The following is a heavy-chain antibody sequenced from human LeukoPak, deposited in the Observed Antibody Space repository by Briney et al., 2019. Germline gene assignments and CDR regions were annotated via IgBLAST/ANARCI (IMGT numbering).Heavy chain of an antibody. CDR3: AKGGSSFDY. J-gene: IGHJ4*02. CDR1: GFTFSTYA. V-gene: IGHV3-23*01. D-gene: IGHD1-26*01. Sequence: GGSLRLSCEDSGFTFSTYAMTWVRQAPGKGLEWVSGISGSGGSTYYADSVKGRFTISRDNSKNTLYLQMNSLRAEDTAVYFCAKGGSSFDYWGQGTLVTVSS. CDR2: ISGSGGST.